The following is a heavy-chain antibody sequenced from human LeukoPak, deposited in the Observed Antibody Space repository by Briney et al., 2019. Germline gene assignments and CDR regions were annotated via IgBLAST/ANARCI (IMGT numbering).Heavy chain of an antibody. CDR2: IYYSGST. J-gene: IGHJ4*02. V-gene: IGHV4-39*01. Sequence: SETLSLTCTVSGGSISSSSYYWGWIRQPPGKGLEWIGSIYYSGSTYYNPSLKSRVTISVDTSKNQFSLKLSSVTAADTAVYYCARLRPGRAAAGRGVDYWGQGTLVTVSS. CDR3: ARLRPGRAAAGRGVDY. D-gene: IGHD6-13*01. CDR1: GGSISSSSYY.